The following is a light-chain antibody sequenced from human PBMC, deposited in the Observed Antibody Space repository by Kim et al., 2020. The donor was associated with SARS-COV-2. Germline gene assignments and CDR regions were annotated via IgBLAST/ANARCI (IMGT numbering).Light chain of an antibody. CDR3: QQYNTWPPT. V-gene: IGKV3-15*01. CDR1: QTVSSN. J-gene: IGKJ1*01. Sequence: VSPGDRATRSCRASQTVSSNLAWYQQKPGQAPRLLSHGTSTRANDIAARFSGSGYGTEFTLTISSLQSEDFAVYFSQQYNTWPPTFGQGTKVDIK. CDR2: GTS.